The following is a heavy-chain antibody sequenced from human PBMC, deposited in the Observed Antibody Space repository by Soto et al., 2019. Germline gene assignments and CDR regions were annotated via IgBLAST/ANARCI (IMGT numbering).Heavy chain of an antibody. CDR2: INAGNGNT. D-gene: IGHD3-22*01. V-gene: IGHV1-3*01. CDR1: GYTFTSYA. CDR3: ASSNTYYYDSSGYRPFDY. J-gene: IGHJ4*02. Sequence: ASVKVSCKASGYTFTSYAMHWVRQAPGQRLEWMGWINAGNGNTKYSQKFQGRVTITRDTSASTAYMELSSLRSEDTAVYYCASSNTYYYDSSGYRPFDYWGQGTLVTVSS.